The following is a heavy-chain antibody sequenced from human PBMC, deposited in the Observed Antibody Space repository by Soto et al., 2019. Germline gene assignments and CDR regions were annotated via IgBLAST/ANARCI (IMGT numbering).Heavy chain of an antibody. Sequence: QVQLVQSGAEVKKPGSSVKVSCKASGGTFSSYAISWVRQAPGQGLEWMGGIIPIFGTANYAQKFQGRVTITADESTSTAYMELSRLRSEDTAVYYCAGGIVVVVAATPDYYYGMDVWGQGTTVTVSS. CDR1: GGTFSSYA. J-gene: IGHJ6*02. V-gene: IGHV1-69*01. D-gene: IGHD2-15*01. CDR3: AGGIVVVVAATPDYYYGMDV. CDR2: IIPIFGTA.